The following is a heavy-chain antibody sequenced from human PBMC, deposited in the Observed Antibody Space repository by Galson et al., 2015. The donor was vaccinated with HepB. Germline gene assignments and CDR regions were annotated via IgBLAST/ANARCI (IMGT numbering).Heavy chain of an antibody. CDR1: GYIFAHYG. V-gene: IGHV1-18*01. D-gene: IGHD1-26*01. CDR2: ISAYNGNT. CDR3: ARAGAGPSLDI. J-gene: IGHJ3*02. Sequence: SVKVSCKASGYIFAHYGIAWVRQAPGQGLEWMGWISAYNGNTNSIQELQGRLTMTTDTSTSTAFMVLRSLKYDDTAVYFCARAGAGPSLDIWGQGTMVTVSS.